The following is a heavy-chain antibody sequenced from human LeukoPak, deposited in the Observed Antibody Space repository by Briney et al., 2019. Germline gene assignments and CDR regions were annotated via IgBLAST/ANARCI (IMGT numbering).Heavy chain of an antibody. J-gene: IGHJ3*02. D-gene: IGHD2-2*01. Sequence: PSETLSLTCSVSGGSISSSCYYWSWIRQPAGEGLVWIGRIYTRGSTNYNPSLKSRLTMSVDTSKNHFSLKLSSVPAAETAVYYCARDRKFVVVVPAASDAFDIWGQGTMVTVSS. CDR1: GGSISSSCYY. CDR2: IYTRGST. V-gene: IGHV4-61*02. CDR3: ARDRKFVVVVPAASDAFDI.